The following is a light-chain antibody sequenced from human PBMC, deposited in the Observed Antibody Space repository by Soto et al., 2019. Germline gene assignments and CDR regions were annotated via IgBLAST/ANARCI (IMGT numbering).Light chain of an antibody. CDR3: ATWDRSLSVGV. J-gene: IGLJ2*01. V-gene: IGLV1-51*01. CDR2: DND. CDR1: SSNIGNNY. Sequence: QSVLTPPPSVSAAPGQKVTISCSGSSSNIGNNYVFWYQQLPGTAPKLLIYDNDKRPSGIPDRFSGSKSGTSATLGITGLQTGDEADYYCATWDRSLSVGVFGGGTKVTVL.